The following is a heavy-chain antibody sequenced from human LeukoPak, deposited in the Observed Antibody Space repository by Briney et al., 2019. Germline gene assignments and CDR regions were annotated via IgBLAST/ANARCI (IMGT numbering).Heavy chain of an antibody. J-gene: IGHJ4*02. CDR1: GYTFTSYG. CDR3: ARAVGGDTVTTVFFDY. V-gene: IGHV1-18*01. Sequence: ASVKVSCKASGYTFTSYGISWVRQAPGQGLEWMGWISAYNGNTNYAQKLQGRVTMTTDTSTSTAYMELRSLRSDDTAVYYCARAVGGDTVTTVFFDYWGQGTLVTVSS. CDR2: ISAYNGNT. D-gene: IGHD4-17*01.